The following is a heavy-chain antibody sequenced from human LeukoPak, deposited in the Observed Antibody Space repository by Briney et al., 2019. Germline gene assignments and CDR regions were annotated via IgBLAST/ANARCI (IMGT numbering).Heavy chain of an antibody. CDR1: GFTFSSYG. Sequence: PGGSLRLSCAASGFTFSSYGMSWVRQAPGKGLEWVSAISGSGGSTYYADSVKGRFTISRDNSKNTLYLQMNSLRAEDTAVYYCAREGSSSSLGNYYYYYMDVWGKGTTVTVSS. V-gene: IGHV3-23*01. J-gene: IGHJ6*03. CDR2: ISGSGGST. CDR3: AREGSSSSLGNYYYYYMDV. D-gene: IGHD6-6*01.